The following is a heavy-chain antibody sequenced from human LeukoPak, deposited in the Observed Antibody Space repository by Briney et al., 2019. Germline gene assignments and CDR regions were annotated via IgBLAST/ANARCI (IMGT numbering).Heavy chain of an antibody. CDR2: INHSGST. CDR3: ARGRIAARLGMDY. Sequence: SETLSLTCAVYVGSFSGYYWSWIRQPPGKGLVWFGEINHSGSTHYNPSLKSRVTISVDTSKNQFSLKLSSVTAADTAVYYCARGRIAARLGMDYWGQGTLVTVPS. D-gene: IGHD6-6*01. J-gene: IGHJ4*02. V-gene: IGHV4-34*01. CDR1: VGSFSGYY.